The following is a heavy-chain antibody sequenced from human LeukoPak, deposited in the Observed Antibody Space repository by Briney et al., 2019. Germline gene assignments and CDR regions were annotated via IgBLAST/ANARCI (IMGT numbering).Heavy chain of an antibody. J-gene: IGHJ4*02. CDR3: ARDTGKSGYPDY. V-gene: IGHV4-4*07. CDR1: GGSISSYY. D-gene: IGHD3-3*01. CDR2: IYSSGII. Sequence: PSETLSLTCTVSGGSISSYYWSWIRQPAGKAPGWIGRIYSSGIINYHPSLKSRVTMSLDNSKNQLSLKLSYVTAADTAVYYCARDTGKSGYPDYWGQGTLVTVSS.